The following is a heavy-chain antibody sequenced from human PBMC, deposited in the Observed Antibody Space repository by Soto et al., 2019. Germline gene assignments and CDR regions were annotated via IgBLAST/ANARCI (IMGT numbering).Heavy chain of an antibody. V-gene: IGHV1-69*01. CDR3: ARGGFSGSSSAY. CDR2: IVPISGTV. Sequence: QAQLVQSGAEVKKPGSSVRVSCQASGGTLSSSPVISWVRQAPGQGLEWMGGIVPISGTVNYAQMFQGRVTITGYEPTKTVYVDWHSRRSEDTAVYYCARGGFSGSSSAYWGQGTLVTVPS. J-gene: IGHJ4*02. CDR1: GGTLSSSP. D-gene: IGHD1-26*01.